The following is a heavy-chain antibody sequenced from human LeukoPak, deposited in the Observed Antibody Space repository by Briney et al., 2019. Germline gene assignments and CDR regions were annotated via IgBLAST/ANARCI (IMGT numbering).Heavy chain of an antibody. CDR3: ATFGASSGWSGFDY. CDR1: GGSISSFY. V-gene: IGHV4-4*07. D-gene: IGHD6-19*01. Sequence: SDTLSLTCSVSGGSISSFYWSWIRRPAGKGLEWIGRISTSGNTDYNPSLKSRVSISVDTSKNQFSLKLSSVTAADTAVYYCATFGASSGWSGFDYWAREIWSPSPQ. CDR2: ISTSGNT. J-gene: IGHJ4*02.